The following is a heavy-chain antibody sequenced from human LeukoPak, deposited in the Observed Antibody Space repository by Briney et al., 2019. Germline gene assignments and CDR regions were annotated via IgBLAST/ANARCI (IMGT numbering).Heavy chain of an antibody. CDR2: IYFSGST. Sequence: SSETLSLTCTVSGGSISSGAYYWSWIRQLPGKGLEWIGYIYFSGSTYYNPSLKSRVTISIDTSKNQFSLKLSSVTAADTAVYYCASSLPFVWYFDYWGQGTLVTVSS. J-gene: IGHJ4*02. V-gene: IGHV4-31*02. CDR3: ASSLPFVWYFDY. CDR1: GGSISSGAYY. D-gene: IGHD2/OR15-2a*01.